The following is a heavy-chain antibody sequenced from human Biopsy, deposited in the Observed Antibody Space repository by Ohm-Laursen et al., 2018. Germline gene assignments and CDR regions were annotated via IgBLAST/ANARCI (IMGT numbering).Heavy chain of an antibody. D-gene: IGHD1-7*01. V-gene: IGHV1-8*01. CDR2: LNPVSGNS. J-gene: IGHJ5*02. CDR1: GYTFTSYD. CDR3: GRAVRNQLLTDP. Sequence: SVKVSCKTSGYTFTSYDITWVRQASGQGPEWIGWLNPVSGNSNFGQKFRGRVTVTSDTSISTAYMELSGLTSDDTATYYCGRAVRNQLLTDPWGQGTLVTVTS.